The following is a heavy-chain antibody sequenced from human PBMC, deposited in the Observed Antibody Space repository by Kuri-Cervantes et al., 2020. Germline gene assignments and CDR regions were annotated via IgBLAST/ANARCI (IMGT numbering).Heavy chain of an antibody. V-gene: IGHV4-39*07. CDR3: VREKRPYGDYPPTFDF. CDR2: IYYSGST. J-gene: IGHJ4*02. Sequence: GSLRLSCTVSGGSISSSSYYWGWIRQPPGKGLEWIGSIYYSGSTYYNPSLKSRLTISVDTSKSQFCLRLSSVTAADTAVYYCVREKRPYGDYPPTFDFWGQGALVTVSS. D-gene: IGHD4-17*01. CDR1: GGSISSSSYY.